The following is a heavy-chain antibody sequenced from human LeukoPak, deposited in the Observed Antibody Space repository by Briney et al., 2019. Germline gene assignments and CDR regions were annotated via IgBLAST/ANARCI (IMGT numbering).Heavy chain of an antibody. D-gene: IGHD6-13*01. V-gene: IGHV4-59*12. CDR2: IYYSGST. J-gene: IGHJ6*02. Sequence: SETLSLTCTVSGGSISSYYWSWIRQPPGKGLEWIGYIYYSGSTNYNPSLKSRVTISVDRSKNQFSLKLSSVTAADSAVYYCARGGSRYGMDVWGQGTTVTVSS. CDR1: GGSISSYY. CDR3: ARGGSRYGMDV.